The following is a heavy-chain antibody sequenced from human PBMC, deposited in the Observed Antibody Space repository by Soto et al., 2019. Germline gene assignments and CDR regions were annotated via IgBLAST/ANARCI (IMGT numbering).Heavy chain of an antibody. J-gene: IGHJ4*02. D-gene: IGHD1-26*01. Sequence: GGSLRLSCSASGFIFSDYAMHWVRQAPGKGMEWVAVILFDGNKKYYADSVKGRFTISRDNSKNTLYLQMNSLRAEDTAVYYCAIDWSHTISGSYLSSRGQRSLVTVSS. CDR2: ILFDGNKK. V-gene: IGHV3-30*03. CDR3: AIDWSHTISGSYLSS. CDR1: GFIFSDYA.